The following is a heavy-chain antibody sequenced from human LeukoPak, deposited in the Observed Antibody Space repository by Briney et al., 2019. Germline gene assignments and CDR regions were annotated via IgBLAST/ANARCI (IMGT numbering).Heavy chain of an antibody. CDR3: ASGRISGWYDFDY. Sequence: SQTLSLTCTVSGGSISNHHWSWIRQPAGKGLEWIGRIHTSGSTDYNPSLKSRDTMTIDTSKNQFSLKLTSVTAADTAVYYCASGRISGWYDFDYWGQGTLVTVSS. J-gene: IGHJ4*02. D-gene: IGHD6-19*01. V-gene: IGHV4-4*07. CDR2: IHTSGST. CDR1: GGSISNHH.